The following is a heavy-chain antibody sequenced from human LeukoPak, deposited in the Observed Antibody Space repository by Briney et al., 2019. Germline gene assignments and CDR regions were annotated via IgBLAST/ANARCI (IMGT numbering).Heavy chain of an antibody. D-gene: IGHD3-22*01. J-gene: IGHJ4*02. CDR2: ISYDGSNK. CDR1: GFTFSSYG. CDR3: AKDQAGYDSSGYYPYYFDY. V-gene: IGHV3-30*18. Sequence: GGSLRLSCAASGFTFSSYGMHWVRQAPGKGLEWVAVISYDGSNKYYADSVKGRFTISRDNSKNTLYLQMNSLRAEDTAVYYCAKDQAGYDSSGYYPYYFDYWGQGTLVTVSS.